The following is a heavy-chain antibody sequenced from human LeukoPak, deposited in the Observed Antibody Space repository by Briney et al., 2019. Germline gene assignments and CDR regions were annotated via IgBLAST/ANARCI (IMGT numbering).Heavy chain of an antibody. V-gene: IGHV3-21*05. CDR3: ASRYIYGDYGRLDAFDL. Sequence: GGSLRLSCAASGFTFGSYSMNWVRQAPGKGLEWVSYISGSSSDIKYADSVKGRITISRDNSKNTLYLQMHSLRAEDTAVYYCASRYIYGDYGRLDAFDLWGQGTMVTVSS. CDR2: ISGSSSDI. D-gene: IGHD4-17*01. J-gene: IGHJ3*01. CDR1: GFTFGSYS.